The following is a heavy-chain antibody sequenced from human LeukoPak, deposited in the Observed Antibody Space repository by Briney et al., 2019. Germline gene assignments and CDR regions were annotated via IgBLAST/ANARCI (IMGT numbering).Heavy chain of an antibody. D-gene: IGHD6-13*01. J-gene: IGHJ6*03. CDR2: INPNSGGT. CDR3: ATKSRTSRPAAGNQGGKYYYYYYMDV. CDR1: GYTFTGYY. Sequence: VASVKVSCKASGYTFTGYYMHWVRQAPGQGLEWMGWINPNSGGTNYAQKFQGRVTMTRDTSISTAYMELSRLRSDDTAVYYCATKSRTSRPAAGNQGGKYYYYYYMDVWGKGTTVTVSS. V-gene: IGHV1-2*02.